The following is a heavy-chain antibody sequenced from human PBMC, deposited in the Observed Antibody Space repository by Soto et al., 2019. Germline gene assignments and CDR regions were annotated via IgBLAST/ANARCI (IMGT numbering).Heavy chain of an antibody. CDR3: ASFGVIGEPFDY. V-gene: IGHV4-30-4*01. CDR1: GGSIISGDHY. CDR2: IYYSGSS. D-gene: IGHD3-10*01. Sequence: SETLSLTCTVSGGSIISGDHYCVWIRQPPGKGLEWIGYIYYSGSSYYNPSLKSRLTVSLDTSKNQFSLKLNSVTAADTAVYYCASFGVIGEPFDYWGQGTLVTVSS. J-gene: IGHJ4*02.